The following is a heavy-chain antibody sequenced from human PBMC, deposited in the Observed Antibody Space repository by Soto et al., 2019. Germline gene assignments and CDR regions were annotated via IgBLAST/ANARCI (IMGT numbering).Heavy chain of an antibody. CDR2: ISYDGSNK. CDR1: GFTFSSYA. V-gene: IGHV3-30-3*01. Sequence: QVQLVESGGGVVQPGRSLRLSCAASGFTFSSYAMHWVRQAPGKGLEWVAVISYDGSNKYYADSVKGRFTISRDNSKNTPYLQMNSLRAEDTAVYYCARGSYSPYDPSDYWGQGTLVTVSS. D-gene: IGHD3-10*01. J-gene: IGHJ4*02. CDR3: ARGSYSPYDPSDY.